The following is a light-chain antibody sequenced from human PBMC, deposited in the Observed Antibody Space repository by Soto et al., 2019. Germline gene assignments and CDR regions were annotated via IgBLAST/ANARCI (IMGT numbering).Light chain of an antibody. CDR2: TAS. V-gene: IGKV1-5*03. J-gene: IGKJ1*01. CDR3: QQYDLYSA. Sequence: DTQMTQSPSTLSASIGDRVTITCRASQTSKSHLAWYQQKPGKAPKLLIYTASTLQSGVPSRFSGSGSGTELTLTISSLQPDDFATYYCQQYDLYSAFGQGTKVEIK. CDR1: QTSKSH.